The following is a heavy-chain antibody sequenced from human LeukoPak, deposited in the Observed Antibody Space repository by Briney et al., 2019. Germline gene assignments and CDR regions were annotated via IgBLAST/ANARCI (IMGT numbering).Heavy chain of an antibody. Sequence: SETLSLTCTVSGGSISSYYWSWIRQPPGKGLEWIGYIHYSGSANYNPSLKSRVTISVDTSKNQFSLKLSSVTAADTAVYYCARGDDYVWGSYRYWGQGTLATVSS. CDR1: GGSISSYY. CDR2: IHYSGSA. V-gene: IGHV4-59*08. D-gene: IGHD3-16*02. CDR3: ARGDDYVWGSYRY. J-gene: IGHJ4*02.